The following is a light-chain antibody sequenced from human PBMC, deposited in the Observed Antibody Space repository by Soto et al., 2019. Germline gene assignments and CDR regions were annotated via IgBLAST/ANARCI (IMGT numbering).Light chain of an antibody. Sequence: IQMTQSPSTLSASVGDRVTITCQASQTISALLAWYQHKPGKAPKLLIYDASSLDSGVPSRFSGSGSGTEFTLTISSLQPDDSATYYCQQYSSLVTFGQGTKLEI. CDR1: QTISAL. CDR2: DAS. CDR3: QQYSSLVT. J-gene: IGKJ2*01. V-gene: IGKV1-5*01.